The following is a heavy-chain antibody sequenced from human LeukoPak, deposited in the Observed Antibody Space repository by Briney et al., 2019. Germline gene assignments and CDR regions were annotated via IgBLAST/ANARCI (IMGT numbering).Heavy chain of an antibody. CDR1: GGSISSISHY. CDR2: IYYSGRT. CDR3: ARHRYFFGSGSYEVDWFDP. D-gene: IGHD3-10*01. V-gene: IGHV4-39*01. Sequence: PSETLSLTCTVSGGSISSISHYWGWIRQPPGKGLEWIGSIYYSGRTNYNPSPKSRVTISADTSKNQFSLKLTSVTAADTAVYYCARHRYFFGSGSYEVDWFDPWGQGTLATVSS. J-gene: IGHJ5*02.